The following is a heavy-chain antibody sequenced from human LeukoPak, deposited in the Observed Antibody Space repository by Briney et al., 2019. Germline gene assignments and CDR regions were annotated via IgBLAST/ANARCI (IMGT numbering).Heavy chain of an antibody. V-gene: IGHV3-7*03. J-gene: IGHJ4*02. D-gene: IGHD3-10*01. CDR3: ARLDYYGSGSYQVDY. CDR1: GFTFSSYW. CDR2: IKQGGSEK. Sequence: PGGSLRLSCAASGFTFSSYWMSWVRQAPGKGLEWVANIKQGGSEKYYVDSVKGRFTISRDNAKNSLYLQMNSLRAEDTAVYYCARLDYYGSGSYQVDYWGQGTLVTVSS.